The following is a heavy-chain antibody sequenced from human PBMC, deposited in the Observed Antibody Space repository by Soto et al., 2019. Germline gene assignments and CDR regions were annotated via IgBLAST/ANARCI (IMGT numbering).Heavy chain of an antibody. V-gene: IGHV4-30-4*01. CDR2: YHSGGST. Sequence: QVQLQESGSGLEKPSQSLSLTWTVSGVSHNTADTWWSWISQSPGKGLEFIGYYHSGGSTYYDASFRSRVIISADTSNSQFSLKLSSVTVADTAVYFCVRSRQMESGNDYGLDVWGQGTTVTVSS. D-gene: IGHD1-1*01. CDR3: VRSRQMESGNDYGLDV. CDR1: GVSHNTADTW. J-gene: IGHJ6*02.